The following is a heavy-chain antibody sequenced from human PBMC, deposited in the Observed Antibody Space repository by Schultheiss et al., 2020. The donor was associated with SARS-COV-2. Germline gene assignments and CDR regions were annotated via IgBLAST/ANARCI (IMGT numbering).Heavy chain of an antibody. CDR2: INPNSGGT. CDR1: GYTFTSYD. D-gene: IGHD1-1*01. J-gene: IGHJ3*02. CDR3: AREVEPNAFDI. Sequence: ASVKVSCKASGYTFTSYDINWVRQATGQGLEWMGWINPNSGGTNYAQKLQGRVTMTTDTSTSTAYMELRSLRSDDTAVYYCAREVEPNAFDIWGQGTMVTVSS. V-gene: IGHV1-18*01.